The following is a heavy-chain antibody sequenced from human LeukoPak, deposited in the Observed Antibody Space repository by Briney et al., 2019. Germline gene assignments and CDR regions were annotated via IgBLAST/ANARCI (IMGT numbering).Heavy chain of an antibody. CDR3: ARVVVAAFDAFDI. J-gene: IGHJ3*02. D-gene: IGHD2-15*01. CDR2: IYSGGST. V-gene: IGHV3-66*01. CDR1: GFTVSSNY. Sequence: GGSLRLSCAASGFTVSSNYMSWVRQALGKGLEWVSVIYSGGSTYYADSVKGRFTISRDNSKNTLYLQMNSLRAEDTAVYYCARVVVAAFDAFDIWGQGTMVTVSS.